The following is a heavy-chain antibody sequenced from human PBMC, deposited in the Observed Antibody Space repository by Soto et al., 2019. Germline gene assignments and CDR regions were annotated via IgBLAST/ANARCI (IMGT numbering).Heavy chain of an antibody. J-gene: IGHJ4*02. CDR3: ARDPPYDSSGYGLDY. Sequence: QVQLVQSGAEVKKPGASVKVSCKASGYTFTGYYMHWVRQAPGQGLEWMGWINANSGGTNYAQKFQVRVTMTRDTSISTAYMELSRLRPDDTAVYYCARDPPYDSSGYGLDYWGQGTLVTVSS. D-gene: IGHD3-22*01. CDR1: GYTFTGYY. V-gene: IGHV1-2*02. CDR2: INANSGGT.